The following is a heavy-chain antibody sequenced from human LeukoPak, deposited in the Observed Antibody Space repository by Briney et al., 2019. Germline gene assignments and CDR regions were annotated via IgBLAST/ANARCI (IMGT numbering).Heavy chain of an antibody. V-gene: IGHV3-23*01. CDR1: GFTFSSYA. J-gene: IGHJ4*02. CDR2: ISGSGGST. Sequence: PGGSLRLSCAASGFTFSSYAISWVRQAPGKGLEWVSAISGSGGSTYYADSAKGRFTISRDNSKNTLYLQMNSLRAEDTAVYYCAKDGPSSSWFSASGDYYFDYWGQGNLVTVSS. CDR3: AKDGPSSSWFSASGDYYFDY. D-gene: IGHD6-13*01.